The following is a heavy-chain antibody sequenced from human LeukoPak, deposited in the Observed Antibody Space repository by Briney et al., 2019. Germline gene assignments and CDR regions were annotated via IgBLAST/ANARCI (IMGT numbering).Heavy chain of an antibody. CDR1: GYTLTELS. J-gene: IGHJ4*02. V-gene: IGHV1-24*01. D-gene: IGHD1-26*01. Sequence: ASVKVSCEVSGYTLTELSMHWVRQAPGKGLEWMGGFDPEDGETIYAQRFQGRVTMTEDTSTDTAYMELSSLRSEDTAVYYCATDLPSGGYQDWGQGTLVTVSS. CDR3: ATDLPSGGYQD. CDR2: FDPEDGET.